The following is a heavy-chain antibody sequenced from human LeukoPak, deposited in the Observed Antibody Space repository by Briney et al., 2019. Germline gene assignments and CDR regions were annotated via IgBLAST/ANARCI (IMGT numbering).Heavy chain of an antibody. Sequence: GGSLRLSCAASGFTFSNYWMNWVRQAPGKGLEWVANIKQDGSEKYYVDSVKGRFTISRDNAKNSLYLQMNSLRAEDTAVYYCARRHYYGSGSPNLDYWGQGTLVTVSS. J-gene: IGHJ4*02. CDR3: ARRHYYGSGSPNLDY. D-gene: IGHD3-10*01. V-gene: IGHV3-7*01. CDR1: GFTFSNYW. CDR2: IKQDGSEK.